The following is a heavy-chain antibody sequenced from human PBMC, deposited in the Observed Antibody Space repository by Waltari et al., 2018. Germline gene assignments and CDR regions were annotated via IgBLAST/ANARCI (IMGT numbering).Heavy chain of an antibody. J-gene: IGHJ5*02. Sequence: QVQLQESGPGLVKPSETLSLTCTVSGGSMSSYYWSWIRQPPGQGLEWIGYIYYSGNTNYIPSLKSRVTISIDTSKNQFSLKLSSVTAADTAVYYCARHSYFGSGSYSTLDPWGQGTLVTVSS. V-gene: IGHV4-59*08. CDR3: ARHSYFGSGSYSTLDP. CDR2: IYYSGNT. CDR1: GGSMSSYY. D-gene: IGHD3-10*01.